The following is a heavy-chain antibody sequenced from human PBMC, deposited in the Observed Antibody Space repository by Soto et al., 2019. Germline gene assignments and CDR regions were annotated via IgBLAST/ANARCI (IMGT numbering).Heavy chain of an antibody. J-gene: IGHJ5*02. D-gene: IGHD6-19*01. V-gene: IGHV3-33*01. Sequence: WVRQAPGKGLEWVAVIWYDGSEKYYADSVKGRFTISRDNSKNMVYLQMNSLRGDDTAVYYCAGAPYSSGDFDLWGQGTLVTVSS. CDR2: IWYDGSEK. CDR3: AGAPYSSGDFDL.